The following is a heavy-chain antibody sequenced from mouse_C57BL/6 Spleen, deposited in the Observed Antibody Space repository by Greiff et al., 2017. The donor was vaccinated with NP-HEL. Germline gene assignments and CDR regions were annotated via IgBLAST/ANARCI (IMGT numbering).Heavy chain of an antibody. CDR3: TIDWSYYGSSYRYIDV. CDR1: GFTFSSYA. V-gene: IGHV5-9-1*02. Sequence: EVKVVQSGEGLVKPGASLKLSCAASGFTFSSYAMSWVRQTPEQRLEWIAYISSGSDCIYYADTVKGRFTLSRDNARNTLYLQMSSLKSEDTAMYYCTIDWSYYGSSYRYIDVWGTGTTVTVSS. CDR2: ISSGSDCI. J-gene: IGHJ1*03. D-gene: IGHD1-1*01.